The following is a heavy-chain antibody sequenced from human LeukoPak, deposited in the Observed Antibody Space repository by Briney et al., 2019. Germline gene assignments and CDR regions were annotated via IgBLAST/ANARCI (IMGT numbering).Heavy chain of an antibody. CDR1: GFTFTSYT. J-gene: IGHJ5*01. V-gene: IGHV3-7*01. Sequence: GGSLRLSCAASGFTFTSYTMSWVRQAPGKGLEWVASMREDGGEIYYVDSVRGRFTISRDNAKNSLYLQMDSLRADDTGVYYCARGGARWFDSWGLGTLVTVSS. CDR2: MREDGGEI. CDR3: ARGGARWFDS. D-gene: IGHD4/OR15-4a*01.